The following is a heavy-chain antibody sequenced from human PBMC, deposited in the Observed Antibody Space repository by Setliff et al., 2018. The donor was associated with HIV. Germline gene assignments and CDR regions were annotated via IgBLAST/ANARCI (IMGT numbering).Heavy chain of an antibody. Sequence: GESLKISCKGSGYSFTNYWIGWVRQMPGKGLEWMGIIYPGDSDTRYSPSFQGQVTISADKSISTAYLHWSSLKASDTALYYCVKNIGGYSSSSVFDYWGQGTLVTVSS. J-gene: IGHJ4*02. CDR2: IYPGDSDT. CDR3: VKNIGGYSSSSVFDY. V-gene: IGHV5-51*01. CDR1: GYSFTNYW. D-gene: IGHD6-6*01.